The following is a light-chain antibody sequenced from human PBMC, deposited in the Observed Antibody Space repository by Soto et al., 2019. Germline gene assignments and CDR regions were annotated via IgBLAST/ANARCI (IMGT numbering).Light chain of an antibody. Sequence: QSVLTQPPSASGTPGQRVDFSCSGSSSNIGANTVNWYQQLPGAAPKLLIYSHSQRPSGVPDRFSGSKSGTSASLAISGLQSDDEADYYCQSYDRSLSGYVFGTGTKLTVL. CDR2: SHS. CDR3: QSYDRSLSGYV. CDR1: SSNIGANT. J-gene: IGLJ1*01. V-gene: IGLV1-44*01.